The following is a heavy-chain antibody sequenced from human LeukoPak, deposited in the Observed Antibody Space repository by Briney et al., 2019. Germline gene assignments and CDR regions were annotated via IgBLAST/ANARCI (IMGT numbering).Heavy chain of an antibody. CDR2: ISSSSSYI. J-gene: IGHJ6*03. V-gene: IGHV3-21*01. D-gene: IGHD3-22*01. Sequence: PGGSLRLSCAASGFTFSSYWMNWVRQAPGKGLEWVSSISSSSSYIYYADSVKGRFAISRDNAKNSLYLQMNSLRAEDTAVYYCASTDSSGYYPNYYYYYMDVWGKGTTVTVSS. CDR1: GFTFSSYW. CDR3: ASTDSSGYYPNYYYYYMDV.